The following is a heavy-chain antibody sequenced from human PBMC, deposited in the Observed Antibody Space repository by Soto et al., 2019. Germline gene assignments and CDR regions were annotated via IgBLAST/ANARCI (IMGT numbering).Heavy chain of an antibody. V-gene: IGHV4-59*08. CDR3: ARGYGGKAAAVDCYYGMDV. J-gene: IGHJ6*02. CDR2: IYYSGST. Sequence: SETLSLTCTVSGGSIISYYWSWIRQPPGKGLEWIGYIYYSGSTNYNPSLKSRVTISVDTSKNQFSLKLTSVTAADTAVYYCARGYGGKAAAVDCYYGMDVWGQGTTVT. D-gene: IGHD6-13*01. CDR1: GGSIISYY.